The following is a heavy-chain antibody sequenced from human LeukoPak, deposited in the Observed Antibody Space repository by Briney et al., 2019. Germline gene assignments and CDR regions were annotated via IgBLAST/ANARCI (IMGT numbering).Heavy chain of an antibody. J-gene: IGHJ4*02. CDR3: VKPDYGDYYFDY. D-gene: IGHD4-17*01. CDR2: TSSNGGST. CDR1: GFTFSSYA. V-gene: IGHV3-64D*06. Sequence: GGSLRLSCSASGFTFSSYAMHWVRQAPGKGLEYVSATSSNGGSTYYADSVKGRFTISRDNSKNTLYLQMSSLRAEDTAVYYCVKPDYGDYYFDYWGQGTLVTVSS.